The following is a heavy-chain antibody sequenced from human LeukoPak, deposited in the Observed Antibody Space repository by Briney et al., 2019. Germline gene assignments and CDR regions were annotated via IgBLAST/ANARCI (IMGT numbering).Heavy chain of an antibody. D-gene: IGHD3-22*01. V-gene: IGHV1-18*01. CDR1: GYTFTTYG. CDR2: ISTYNGNT. CDR3: AREDYYDSGSNDY. Sequence: GASVKVSCKTSGYTFTTYGITWVRQAPGQGLEWMGWISTYNGNTNYAQMLQGRVTMTTDTSTSTAYMELSSLRSEDTAVYYCAREDYYDSGSNDYWGQGTLVTVSS. J-gene: IGHJ4*01.